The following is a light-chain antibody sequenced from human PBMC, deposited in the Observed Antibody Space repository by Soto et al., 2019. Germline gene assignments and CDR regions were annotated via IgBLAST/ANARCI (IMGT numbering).Light chain of an antibody. CDR2: EVF. V-gene: IGKV2D-29*01. J-gene: IGKJ4*01. CDR3: MQSLSLPLT. CDR1: QSLMHNNGRTY. Sequence: DIVMTQTPLSLSVTPGQPASISCMSSQSLMHNNGRTYLYWYLQKPGQPPQLLMYEVFNRFSGVPDRFSGSGSGTDFTLKISRVEAEDVGVYYCMQSLSLPLTFGGGTKVEIK.